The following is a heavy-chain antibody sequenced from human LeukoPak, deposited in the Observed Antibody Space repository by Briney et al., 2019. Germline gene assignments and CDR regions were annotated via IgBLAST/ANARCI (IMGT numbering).Heavy chain of an antibody. Sequence: SETLSLTCAVYGGSFSGYYWSWIRQPPGKGLEWIGEINHSGSTNYNPSLKSRVTISVDTSKNQFSLKLSSVTAADTAVYYCARQTIVATIIGDAFDIWGQGTMVTDSS. CDR1: GGSFSGYY. V-gene: IGHV4-34*01. J-gene: IGHJ3*02. CDR3: ARQTIVATIIGDAFDI. D-gene: IGHD5-12*01. CDR2: INHSGST.